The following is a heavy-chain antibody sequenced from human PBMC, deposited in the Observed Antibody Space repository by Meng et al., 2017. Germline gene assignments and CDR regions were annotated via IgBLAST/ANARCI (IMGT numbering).Heavy chain of an antibody. CDR2: IYSGGST. CDR3: ARDHYDYGVRYFDY. J-gene: IGHJ4*02. D-gene: IGHD4-17*01. V-gene: IGHV3-53*01. CDR1: GFTVSSYY. Sequence: GESLKISCAASGFTVSSYYMSWVRQAPGKGLEWVSVIYSGGSTYYADSAKGRFTISRDNTKNKLYLQINSLRAEDTAEYYCARDHYDYGVRYFDYWGQGTLVTVSS.